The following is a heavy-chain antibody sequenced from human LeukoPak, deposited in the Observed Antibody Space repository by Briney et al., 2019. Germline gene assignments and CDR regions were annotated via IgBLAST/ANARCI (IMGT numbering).Heavy chain of an antibody. CDR1: GFTFSSYA. CDR2: ISGSGGST. J-gene: IGHJ6*02. CDR3: ATRMTKYYYYYYGMDV. Sequence: GGSLRLSCAASGFTFSSYAMSWVRQAPGKGLEWVSAISGSGGSTYYADSVKGRFTISRDNSKNTLYLQMNSLRAEDTAVYYCATRMTKYYYYYYGMDVWGQGTTVTVSS. D-gene: IGHD4-11*01. V-gene: IGHV3-23*01.